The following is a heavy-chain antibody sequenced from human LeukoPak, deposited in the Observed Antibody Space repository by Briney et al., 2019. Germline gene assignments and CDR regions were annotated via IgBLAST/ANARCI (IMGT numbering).Heavy chain of an antibody. CDR2: TSSAGTNN. CDR3: AKDRGVRGTRGGLFDY. Sequence: PGRSLRLSCAASGFTFNTYAMHWIRQAPGKGLEWVTVTSSAGTNNYYADSVKGRFTISRDNSKNTLYLQMNSLRAEDTAVYYCAKDRGVRGTRGGLFDYWGQGTLVTVSS. D-gene: IGHD3-10*01. CDR1: GFTFNTYA. V-gene: IGHV3-30-3*01. J-gene: IGHJ4*02.